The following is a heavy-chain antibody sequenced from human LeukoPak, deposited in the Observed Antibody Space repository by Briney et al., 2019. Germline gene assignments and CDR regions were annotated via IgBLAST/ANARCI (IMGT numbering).Heavy chain of an antibody. D-gene: IGHD3-10*01. Sequence: GASVKVSCKASGYTFTSYGISWVRQAPGQGLEWMGWISAYNGNTNYAQKLQGRVTMTTDTSTSTAYMELRSLRSDDTAVYYCARGSLWFGELFIGFDPWGQGTLVTVSS. J-gene: IGHJ5*02. CDR1: GYTFTSYG. CDR2: ISAYNGNT. V-gene: IGHV1-18*04. CDR3: ARGSLWFGELFIGFDP.